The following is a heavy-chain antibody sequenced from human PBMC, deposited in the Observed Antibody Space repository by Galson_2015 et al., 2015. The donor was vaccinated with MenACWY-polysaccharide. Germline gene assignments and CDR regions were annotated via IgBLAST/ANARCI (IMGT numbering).Heavy chain of an antibody. CDR3: AKDGGLMHAFDY. V-gene: IGHV3-23*01. D-gene: IGHD3-16*01. CDR2: ISGSGGST. J-gene: IGHJ4*02. CDR1: GFTFSSYA. Sequence: SLRLSCAASGFTFSSYAMSWVRQAPGKGLEWVSAISGSGGSTYYADSVKGRFTISRDNSKNTLYLQMNSLRAEDTAVYYCAKDGGLMHAFDYWGQGTLVTVSS.